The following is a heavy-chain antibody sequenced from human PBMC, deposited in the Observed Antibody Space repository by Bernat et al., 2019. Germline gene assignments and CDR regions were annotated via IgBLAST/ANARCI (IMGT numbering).Heavy chain of an antibody. V-gene: IGHV3-30-3*01. CDR3: ARDRSSSWYSLISYYFDY. D-gene: IGHD6-13*01. CDR1: GFTFSGYP. CDR2: ISYDGSNK. Sequence: VRRVGSGGGVFQPGRSLRPSCAPSGFTFSGYPIPWFRQAPGRGRGGGAVISYDGSNKYYADSVKGRFTISRDNSKNTLYLQMNSLRAEDTAVYYCARDRSSSWYSLISYYFDYWGQGTLVTVSS. J-gene: IGHJ4*02.